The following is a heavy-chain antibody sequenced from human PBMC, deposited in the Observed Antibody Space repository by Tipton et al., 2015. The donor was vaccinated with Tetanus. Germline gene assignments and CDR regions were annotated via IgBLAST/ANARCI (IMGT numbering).Heavy chain of an antibody. CDR1: GYTFTSYD. D-gene: IGHD3-16*02. CDR2: MNPNSGNT. CDR3: ARGPSVWGSYRYTRQNWFDP. V-gene: IGHV1-8*01. Sequence: QLVQSGAEVKKPGSSVKVSCKASGYTFTSYDINWVRQATGQGLEWMGWMNPNSGNTGYAQKFQGRVTMTRNTSISTAYMELSSLRSGDTAVYYCARGPSVWGSYRYTRQNWFDPWGQGTLVTVSS. J-gene: IGHJ5*02.